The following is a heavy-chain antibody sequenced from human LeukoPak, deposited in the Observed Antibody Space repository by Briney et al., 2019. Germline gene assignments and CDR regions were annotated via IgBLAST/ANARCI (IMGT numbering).Heavy chain of an antibody. D-gene: IGHD3-10*01. Sequence: GASVKVSCKASGYTFTGYYMHWVRQAPGQGLEWMRWINPNSGGTNYAQKFQGRVTMTRDTSISTAYMELSRLRSDDTAVYYCARAFGEPAPANWFDSWGQGTLVTVSS. CDR1: GYTFTGYY. CDR3: ARAFGEPAPANWFDS. CDR2: INPNSGGT. J-gene: IGHJ5*01. V-gene: IGHV1-2*02.